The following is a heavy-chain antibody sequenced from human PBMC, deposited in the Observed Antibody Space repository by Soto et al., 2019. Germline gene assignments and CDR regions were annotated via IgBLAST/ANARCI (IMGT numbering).Heavy chain of an antibody. CDR1: GFTFSSYA. CDR2: ISYDGSNK. V-gene: IGHV3-30-3*01. D-gene: IGHD6-19*01. CDR3: ARDSVLAFVAAYDFDY. J-gene: IGHJ4*02. Sequence: QVQLVESGGGVVQPGRSLRLSCAASGFTFSSYAMHWVRQAPGKGLEWVAVISYDGSNKYYADSVKGRFTISRDNSQHTLYMQMHSLRAEDTAVYYCARDSVLAFVAAYDFDYWGQGTLVTVCS.